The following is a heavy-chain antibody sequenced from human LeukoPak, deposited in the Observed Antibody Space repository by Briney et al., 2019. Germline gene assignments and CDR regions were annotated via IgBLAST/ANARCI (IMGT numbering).Heavy chain of an antibody. D-gene: IGHD3-9*01. CDR3: AKDGPILTGYWLDSYYFDY. V-gene: IGHV3-30*02. CDR1: RFTFSTYA. Sequence: GGSLRLSCAASRFTFSTYAMSWVRQAPGKGLEWVAFIRYDGSNKYYADSVKGRFTISRDNSKNTLYLQMNSLRAEDTAVYYCAKDGPILTGYWLDSYYFDYWGQGTLVTVSS. J-gene: IGHJ4*02. CDR2: IRYDGSNK.